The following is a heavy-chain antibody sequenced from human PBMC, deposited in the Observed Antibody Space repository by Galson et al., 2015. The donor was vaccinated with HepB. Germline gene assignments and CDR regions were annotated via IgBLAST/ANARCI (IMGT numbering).Heavy chain of an antibody. CDR1: GFTFSSYS. D-gene: IGHD1-26*01. Sequence: SLRLSCAASGFTFSSYSMNWVRQAPGKGLEWVSYISSSSSTIYYADSVKGRFTISRDNAKNSLYLQMNSLRAEDTAVYYCARVRGSYYGEVDYWGQGTLVTVSS. V-gene: IGHV3-48*01. CDR2: ISSSSSTI. J-gene: IGHJ4*02. CDR3: ARVRGSYYGEVDY.